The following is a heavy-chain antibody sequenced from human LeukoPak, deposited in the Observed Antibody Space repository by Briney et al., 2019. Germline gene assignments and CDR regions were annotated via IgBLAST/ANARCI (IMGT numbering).Heavy chain of an antibody. Sequence: GGSLKLSCAASGFIFSGSAIHWVRQPSGKGLEWVGRIKNKANGYATAYTASVKGRFTISRDNAKNSLYLQMNSLRAEDTAVYYCARWGSSSVNWFDPWGQGTLVTVSS. J-gene: IGHJ5*02. D-gene: IGHD6-6*01. CDR2: IKNKANGYAT. CDR1: GFIFSGSA. V-gene: IGHV3-73*01. CDR3: ARWGSSSVNWFDP.